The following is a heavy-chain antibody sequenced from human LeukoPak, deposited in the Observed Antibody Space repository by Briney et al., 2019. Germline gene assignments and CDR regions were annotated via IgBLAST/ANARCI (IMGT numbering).Heavy chain of an antibody. J-gene: IGHJ5*02. Sequence: PSETLSLTCTVSGGSISSYYWSWIRQPAGKGLEWIGSIYYSGSTYYNPSLKSRVTISVDTSKNQFSLKLSSVTAADTAVYYCARLAFGYNWNYQNWFDPWGQGTLVTVSS. CDR3: ARLAFGYNWNYQNWFDP. CDR1: GGSISSYY. V-gene: IGHV4-59*05. CDR2: IYYSGST. D-gene: IGHD1-7*01.